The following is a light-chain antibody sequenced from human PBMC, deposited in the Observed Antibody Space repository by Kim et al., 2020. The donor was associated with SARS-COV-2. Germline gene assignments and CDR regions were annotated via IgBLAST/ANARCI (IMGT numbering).Light chain of an antibody. CDR3: QQYDNSPPYT. J-gene: IGKJ2*01. Sequence: SRGESATRSCGASQRVSSNYLAWYQQKPGQAPRLLIYGASNRATGIPDRFSGSGSGTDFTLTISRLEPEDFAVYYCQQYDNSPPYTFGQGTKLEI. V-gene: IGKV3-20*01. CDR1: QRVSSNY. CDR2: GAS.